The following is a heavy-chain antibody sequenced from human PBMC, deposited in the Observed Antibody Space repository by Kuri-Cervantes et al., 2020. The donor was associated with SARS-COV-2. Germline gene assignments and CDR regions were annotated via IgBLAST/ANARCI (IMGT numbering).Heavy chain of an antibody. CDR2: TYYRSKWYN. CDR3: ARAPRGRGSNIVATIPHYYYGMDV. D-gene: IGHD5-12*01. CDR1: GDSVSSNSAA. J-gene: IGHJ6*02. Sequence: SQTLSLTCAISGDSVSSNSAAWNWIRQSPSRGLEWLGRTYYRSKWYNDYAVSVKSRITINPDTSKNQFSLQQNSVTPEDTAVYYCARAPRGRGSNIVATIPHYYYGMDVWGQGTTVTVSS. V-gene: IGHV6-1*01.